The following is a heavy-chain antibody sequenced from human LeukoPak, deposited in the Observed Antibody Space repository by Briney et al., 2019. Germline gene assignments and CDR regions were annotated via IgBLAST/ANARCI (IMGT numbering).Heavy chain of an antibody. J-gene: IGHJ4*02. D-gene: IGHD2-2*01. V-gene: IGHV1-69*05. CDR2: IIPIFGTA. CDR3: ARTSIVVVPAATTLDY. CDR1: GGVFTTYA. Sequence: SVKVSCKASGGVFTTYAISWVRQAPGQGLEWMGGIIPIFGTANYAQKFQGRVTITTDESTSTAYMELSSLRSDDTAVYYCARTSIVVVPAATTLDYWGQGTLVTVSS.